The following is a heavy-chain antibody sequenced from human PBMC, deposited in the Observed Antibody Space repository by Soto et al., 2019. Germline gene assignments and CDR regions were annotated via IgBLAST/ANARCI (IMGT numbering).Heavy chain of an antibody. CDR1: GYTFTSYD. V-gene: IGHV1-8*01. CDR3: ARTPTIYDFWSGYPTSNWFDP. CDR2: MNPNSGNT. J-gene: IGHJ5*02. D-gene: IGHD3-3*01. Sequence: ASVKVSCKASGYTFTSYDINWVRQATGQELEWMGWMNPNSGNTGYAQKFQGRVTMTRNTSISTAYMELSSLRSEDTAVYYCARTPTIYDFWSGYPTSNWFDPWGQGTLVTVSS.